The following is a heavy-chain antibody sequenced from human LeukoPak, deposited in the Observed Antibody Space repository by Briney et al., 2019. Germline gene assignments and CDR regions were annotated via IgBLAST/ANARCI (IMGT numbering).Heavy chain of an antibody. Sequence: PGGSLRLSCAASGFTFSSYAMSWVRQAPGKGLEWVSAISGSGGSTYYADSVKGRFTISRDNSKNTLYLQMNSLRAEDTAVYYCACRYYYDSSGYYYKSWGQGTLVTVSS. D-gene: IGHD3-22*01. CDR1: GFTFSSYA. CDR3: ACRYYYDSSGYYYKS. V-gene: IGHV3-23*01. CDR2: ISGSGGST. J-gene: IGHJ4*02.